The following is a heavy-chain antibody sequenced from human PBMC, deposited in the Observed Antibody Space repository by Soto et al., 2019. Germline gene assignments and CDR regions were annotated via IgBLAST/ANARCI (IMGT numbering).Heavy chain of an antibody. CDR3: ATRGRDYDYVWGSYRSPTGPRYGMDV. J-gene: IGHJ6*02. CDR1: GFTFSSYA. CDR2: ISGSGGST. D-gene: IGHD3-16*02. Sequence: GGSLRLSCAASGFTFSSYAMSWVRQAPGKGLEWVSAISGSGGSTYYADSVKGRFTISRDNSKNTLYLQMNSLRAEDTAVYYCATRGRDYDYVWGSYRSPTGPRYGMDVWGQGTTVTVSS. V-gene: IGHV3-23*01.